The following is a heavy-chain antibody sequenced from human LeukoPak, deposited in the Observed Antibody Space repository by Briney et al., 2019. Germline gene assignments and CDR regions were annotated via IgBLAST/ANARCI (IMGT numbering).Heavy chain of an antibody. CDR3: ATKALTTSDFQH. CDR1: GYTLTELS. Sequence: ASVKVSCKVSGYTLTELSMHWVRQAPGKGLEWMGGFDPEDGETIYAQKFQGTVTMTEHTSTAKAYMELSSLRSEDTAVYYCATKALTTSDFQHWGQGTLVTVSS. J-gene: IGHJ1*01. D-gene: IGHD2/OR15-2a*01. CDR2: FDPEDGET. V-gene: IGHV1-24*01.